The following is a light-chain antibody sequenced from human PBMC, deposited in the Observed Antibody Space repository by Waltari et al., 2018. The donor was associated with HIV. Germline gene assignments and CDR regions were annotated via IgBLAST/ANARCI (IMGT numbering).Light chain of an antibody. CDR1: QSLLLNFHNKTY. J-gene: IGKJ1*01. Sequence: DIVMTQPTASLAVSLGERAPTNRRSNQSLLLNFHNKTYLTWYQQKPAQSPKMLLYWASTRESGVPGRFSGSGSGTDFNLTISSLQAEDVATYYCQQCYSTPWTFGRGTKVEI. CDR3: QQCYSTPWT. CDR2: WAS. V-gene: IGKV4-1*01.